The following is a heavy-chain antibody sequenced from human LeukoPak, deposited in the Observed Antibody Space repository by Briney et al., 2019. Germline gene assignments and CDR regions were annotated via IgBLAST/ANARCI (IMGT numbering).Heavy chain of an antibody. CDR1: GFTFSSYT. V-gene: IGHV3-21*01. Sequence: GGSLRLSCAASGFTFSSYTMNWVRQAPGKGLQWVSSISSSSNYIYDADSVKGRFTISRDNSKNTLYLQMNSLRAEDTSVYYCARGRCSSTTCQVDYWGQGTLVTVSS. CDR3: ARGRCSSTTCQVDY. D-gene: IGHD2-2*01. J-gene: IGHJ4*02. CDR2: ISSSSNYI.